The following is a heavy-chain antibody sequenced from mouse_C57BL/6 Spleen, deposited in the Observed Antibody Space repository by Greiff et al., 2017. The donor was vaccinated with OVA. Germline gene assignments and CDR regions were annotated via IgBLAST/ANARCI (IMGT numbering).Heavy chain of an antibody. CDR3: ARSATTGPLYYAMDY. D-gene: IGHD1-1*01. CDR2: IYPGDGDT. Sequence: VKLMESGAELVKPGASVKISCKASGYAFSSYWMNWVKQRPGKGLEWIGQIYPGDGDTNYNGKFKGKATLTADKSSSTAYMQLSSLTSEDSAVYFCARSATTGPLYYAMDYWGQGTSVTVSS. CDR1: GYAFSSYW. V-gene: IGHV1-80*01. J-gene: IGHJ4*01.